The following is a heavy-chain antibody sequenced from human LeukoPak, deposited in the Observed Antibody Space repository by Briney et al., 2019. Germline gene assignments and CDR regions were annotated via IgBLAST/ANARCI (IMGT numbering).Heavy chain of an antibody. J-gene: IGHJ5*02. CDR1: GGSFSGYY. Sequence: SETLSLTCAVYGGSFSGYYWSWIRQPPGEGLEWIGEINHSGSTNYNPSLKSRVTISVDTSKNQFSLKLSSVTAADTAVYYCARGRDVLRFLEWPRGRYNWFDPWGQGTLVTVSS. CDR2: INHSGST. V-gene: IGHV4-34*01. D-gene: IGHD3-3*01. CDR3: ARGRDVLRFLEWPRGRYNWFDP.